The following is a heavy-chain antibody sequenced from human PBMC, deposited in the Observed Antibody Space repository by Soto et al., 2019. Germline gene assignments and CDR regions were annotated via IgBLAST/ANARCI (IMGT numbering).Heavy chain of an antibody. V-gene: IGHV3-21*01. Sequence: GGSLRLSFAASGFTFSSYSMNWVRQAPGKGLEWVSSISSSSSYIYYADSVKGRFTISRDNAKNSLYLQMNSLRAEDTAVYYCARFSSGWYPEYFQHWGQGTLVTVSS. CDR2: ISSSSSYI. CDR3: ARFSSGWYPEYFQH. J-gene: IGHJ1*01. D-gene: IGHD6-19*01. CDR1: GFTFSSYS.